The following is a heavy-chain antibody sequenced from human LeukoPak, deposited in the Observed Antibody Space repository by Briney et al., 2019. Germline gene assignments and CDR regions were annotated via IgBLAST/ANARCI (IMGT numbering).Heavy chain of an antibody. V-gene: IGHV4-39*07. CDR1: GGSISSSSYY. CDR3: ARDFHFDY. Sequence: PSETLSLTCTVSGGSISSSSYYWGWIRQPPGKGLEWIGSIYYSGSTYYNPSLKSRVTISVDRSKNQFSLKLSSVTAADTAVYYCARDFHFDYWGQGTLVTVSS. J-gene: IGHJ4*02. CDR2: IYYSGST.